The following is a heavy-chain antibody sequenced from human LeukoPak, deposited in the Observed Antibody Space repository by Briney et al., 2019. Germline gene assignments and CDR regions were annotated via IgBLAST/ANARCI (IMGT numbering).Heavy chain of an antibody. CDR2: IYYSGST. V-gene: IGHV4-59*12. J-gene: IGHJ4*02. CDR3: ARAPDGVVVKFYDY. D-gene: IGHD2-2*01. CDR1: GGSISSYY. Sequence: PSETLSLTCTVSGGSISSYYWSWIRQPPGKGLEWIGYIYYSGSTNYNPSLKSRVTISVDTSKNQFSLKLSSVTAADTAVYYCARAPDGVVVKFYDYWGQGTLVTVSS.